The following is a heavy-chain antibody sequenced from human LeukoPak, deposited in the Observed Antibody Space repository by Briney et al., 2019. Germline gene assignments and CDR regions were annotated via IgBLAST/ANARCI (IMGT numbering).Heavy chain of an antibody. J-gene: IGHJ4*02. Sequence: GGSLRLSCVASGFTFSSYSMNWVRQAPGKGLEWVSYISSGSNTIYYADSVKGRFTISRDNAKNSLYLQMNSLRDEDTAVYYCARGGYSGHVALDYWGQGTLVTVSS. CDR1: GFTFSSYS. CDR3: ARGGYSGHVALDY. D-gene: IGHD5-12*01. V-gene: IGHV3-48*02. CDR2: ISSGSNTI.